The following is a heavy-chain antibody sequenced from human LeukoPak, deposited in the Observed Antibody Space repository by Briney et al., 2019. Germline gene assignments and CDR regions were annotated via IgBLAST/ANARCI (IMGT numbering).Heavy chain of an antibody. CDR3: TRVQAGRSGLMDV. CDR2: VDPDGTTT. Sequence: PRGSLRLSCAASGFTLSNHWMHWVRQAPGEGLVWVSRVDPDGTTTNYADSVTGRFTTSRDNAKNTLYLQMNSLRAEDTALYYCTRVQAGRSGLMDVWGRGTTVTVSS. D-gene: IGHD2-8*02. CDR1: GFTLSNHW. J-gene: IGHJ6*02. V-gene: IGHV3-74*01.